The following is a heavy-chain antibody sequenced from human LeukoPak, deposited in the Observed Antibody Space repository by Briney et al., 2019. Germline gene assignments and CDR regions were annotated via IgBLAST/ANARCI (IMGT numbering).Heavy chain of an antibody. V-gene: IGHV4-38-2*02. J-gene: IGHJ5*02. CDR1: GYSISSGDH. CDR3: ARVNYYGSGSNSFDP. CDR2: IYHSGST. D-gene: IGHD3-10*01. Sequence: SEGPSVTWTMTGYSISSGDHWGWIRQPPGKGLEWIGSIYHSGSTYYNPSLKSRVTISVDTSKNQFSLKLSSVTAADTAVYYCARVNYYGSGSNSFDPWGQGTLVTVS.